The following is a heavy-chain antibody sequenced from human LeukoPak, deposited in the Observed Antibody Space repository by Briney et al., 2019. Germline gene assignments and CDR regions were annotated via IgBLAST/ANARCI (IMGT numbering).Heavy chain of an antibody. CDR2: ISYDGGNK. CDR3: VRGRLTISRSDP. J-gene: IGHJ5*02. D-gene: IGHD3-3*01. V-gene: IGHV3-30*14. CDR1: RFTFSGYT. Sequence: PGRSLRLSCAASRFTFSGYTMHWVRQTPGKGLEWVAVISYDGGNKYYADSVKGRFTISRDNSKNTLYLQMNSLRAEDTAVYYCVRGRLTISRSDPWGQGTLVTVSS.